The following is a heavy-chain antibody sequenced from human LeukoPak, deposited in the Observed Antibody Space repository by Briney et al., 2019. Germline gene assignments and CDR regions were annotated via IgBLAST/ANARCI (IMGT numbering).Heavy chain of an antibody. CDR3: ATLPYYCSSTSCYSRWGFDP. V-gene: IGHV1-69*05. Sequence: ASARVSCKASGGTFSSYAISWVRQAPGQGLEWMGGIIPIFGTANYAQKFQGRVTITTDESTSTAYMELSSLRSEDTAVYYCATLPYYCSSTSCYSRWGFDPWGQGTLVTVSS. D-gene: IGHD2-2*02. J-gene: IGHJ5*02. CDR1: GGTFSSYA. CDR2: IIPIFGTA.